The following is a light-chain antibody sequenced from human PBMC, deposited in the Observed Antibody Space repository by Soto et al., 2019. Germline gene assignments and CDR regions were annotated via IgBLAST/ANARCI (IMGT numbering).Light chain of an antibody. V-gene: IGKV1-5*03. J-gene: IGKJ1*01. CDR3: QQSNSSLWT. CDR2: KAS. CDR1: QSISSW. Sequence: DIQMTQSPSTLSASVGDRVTITCRASQSISSWLAWYQQKPGKAPKLLIYKASSLESGVPSRFSGSGSGTEFTLTISSLQPDDFATYYCQQSNSSLWTVGQGTKVEIK.